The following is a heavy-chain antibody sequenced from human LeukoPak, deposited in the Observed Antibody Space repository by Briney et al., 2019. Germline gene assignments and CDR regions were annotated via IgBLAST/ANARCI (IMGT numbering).Heavy chain of an antibody. CDR2: IKSKTDGGTT. CDR1: GFTFSSAW. CDR3: TTDEVRYSSSWPLTYGMDV. D-gene: IGHD6-13*01. Sequence: GGSLRLSCAASGFTFSSAWMNRVRQAPGEGLEWVGRIKSKTDGGTTDYAAPVKGRFTISRDDSKNTLYLQMNSLKTEDTAVYYCTTDEVRYSSSWPLTYGMDVWGQGTTVTVSS. J-gene: IGHJ6*02. V-gene: IGHV3-15*01.